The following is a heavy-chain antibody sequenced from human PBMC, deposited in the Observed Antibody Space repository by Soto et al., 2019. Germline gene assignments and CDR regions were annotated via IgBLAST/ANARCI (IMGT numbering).Heavy chain of an antibody. J-gene: IGHJ4*02. CDR1: GGSFSGYY. Sequence: SETLSLTCTVSGGSFSGYYWSWIRQPPGKGLEWIGEINHSGSTNYNPSLKSRVTISVDTSKNQFSLKLSSVTAADTAVYYCARARRYYYDSSGYYGPVYYFDYWGQGTLVTVSS. CDR2: INHSGST. V-gene: IGHV4-34*01. D-gene: IGHD3-22*01. CDR3: ARARRYYYDSSGYYGPVYYFDY.